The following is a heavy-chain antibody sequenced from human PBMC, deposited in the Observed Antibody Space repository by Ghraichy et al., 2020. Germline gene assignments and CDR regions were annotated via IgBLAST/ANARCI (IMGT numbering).Heavy chain of an antibody. CDR3: TRGGQDCSRTPCYSAAFHMDV. CDR2: IYLSGDT. D-gene: IGHD2-21*02. J-gene: IGHJ6*03. CDR1: GVSLSSTTYY. Sequence: SETLSLTCTVSGVSLSSTTYYWSWVRQPAGKGLEWIGRIYLSGDTNYNPSLESRIAMSVDASKNQFSLKLSSVTAADTAVYYCTRGGQDCSRTPCYSAAFHMDVWGKGTTVTVSS. V-gene: IGHV4-61*02.